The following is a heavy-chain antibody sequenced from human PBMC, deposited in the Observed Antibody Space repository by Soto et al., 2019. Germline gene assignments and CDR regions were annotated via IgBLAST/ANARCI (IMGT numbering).Heavy chain of an antibody. CDR2: INPNSGGT. CDR1: GYTFNGYY. J-gene: IGHJ6*02. CDR3: ARVGLLWFGELSAYYYGMDV. D-gene: IGHD3-10*01. Sequence: GASVKVSCKASGYTFNGYYMHWVRQAPGQGLERMGWINPNSGGTNYAQKIQGWVTMTRDTSISTAYMELRRLRSDDTAVYYCARVGLLWFGELSAYYYGMDVWGQGTTVTVSS. V-gene: IGHV1-2*04.